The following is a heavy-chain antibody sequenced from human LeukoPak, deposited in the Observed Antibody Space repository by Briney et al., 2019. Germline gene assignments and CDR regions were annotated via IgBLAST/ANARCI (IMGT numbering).Heavy chain of an antibody. CDR1: GFTFRSYA. J-gene: IGHJ4*02. V-gene: IGHV3-30*04. CDR2: ISYDGSNK. CDR3: ARVHHSSSWGTDDC. D-gene: IGHD6-13*01. Sequence: GGSLRLSCAASGFTFRSYAMHWVRQAPGKGLEWVAVISYDGSNKYYADSVKGRFTISRDNSKNTLYLQMNSLRAEDTAVYYCARVHHSSSWGTDDCWGQGTLVTVSS.